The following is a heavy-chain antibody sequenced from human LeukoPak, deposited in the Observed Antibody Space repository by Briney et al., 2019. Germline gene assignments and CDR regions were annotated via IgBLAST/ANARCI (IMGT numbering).Heavy chain of an antibody. V-gene: IGHV4-59*01. CDR3: ARSTIGGWYNFDY. D-gene: IGHD6-19*01. CDR1: GGSISSYY. Sequence: SETLSLTCTVSGGSISSYYWSWIRQPPGKGLEWIGYIYYSGSTNYNPSLKSRVTISVDTSKNQFSLKLSSVTAADTAVYYCARSTIGGWYNFDYWGQGTLVTVSS. J-gene: IGHJ4*02. CDR2: IYYSGST.